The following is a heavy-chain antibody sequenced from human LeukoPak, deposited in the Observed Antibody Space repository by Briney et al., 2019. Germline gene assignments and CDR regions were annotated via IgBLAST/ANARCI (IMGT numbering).Heavy chain of an antibody. CDR1: GFTFSSYA. CDR3: ARDVRAGPRHNGNFDY. CDR2: ISYDGSSK. Sequence: GGSLRLSCAASGFTFSSYAMHWVRQAPGKGLEWVAVISYDGSSKYYADSVKGRFTISRDNPKNTLDLQMNSLRAEDTAVYYCARDVRAGPRHNGNFDYWGQGTLVTVSS. V-gene: IGHV3-30-3*01. J-gene: IGHJ4*02. D-gene: IGHD3-10*02.